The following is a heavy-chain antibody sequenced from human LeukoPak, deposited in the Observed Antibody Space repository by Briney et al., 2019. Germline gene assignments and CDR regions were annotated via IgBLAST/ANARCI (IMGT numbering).Heavy chain of an antibody. V-gene: IGHV3-23*01. J-gene: IGHJ6*02. CDR1: GLTFRWYV. CDR3: AKRSSSSYYYYYGMDV. D-gene: IGHD6-6*01. Sequence: GGPLSLLCAPSGLTFRWYVMRWVRPAPGKGVEGVSAISGSGGSTFYAVSVKGRFTISRDNSKNTLYLQMNSLRAKDTAVYYCAKRSSSSYYYYYGMDVWGQGTTVTVSS. CDR2: ISGSGGST.